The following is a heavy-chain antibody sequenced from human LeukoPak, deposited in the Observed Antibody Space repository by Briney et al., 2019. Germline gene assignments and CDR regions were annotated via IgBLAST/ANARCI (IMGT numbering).Heavy chain of an antibody. D-gene: IGHD3-16*01. CDR1: GFTFSSSW. Sequence: GGPLRLSCAASGFTFSSSWMHWVPQAPGKGLVWVSRITRAGSSTNYADSVKWRFTTSRDNAKSTLYLQIGSLRDDDTAVYYCARDPGYESWSPFWGGMDVWGNGTTV. V-gene: IGHV3-74*01. CDR3: ARDPGYESWSPFWGGMDV. CDR2: ITRAGSST. J-gene: IGHJ6*03.